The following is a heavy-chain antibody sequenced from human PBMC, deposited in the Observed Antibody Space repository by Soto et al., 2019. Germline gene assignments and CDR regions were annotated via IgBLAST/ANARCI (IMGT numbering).Heavy chain of an antibody. Sequence: SVKVSCKASGGTFSSYAISWVRQAPGQGLEWMGGIIPIFGTANYAQKFQGRVTITADESTSTAYMELSSLRSEDTAVYYCARGYCISTSCYFGGYYYGMGVWGQGTTVTVSS. V-gene: IGHV1-69*13. CDR2: IIPIFGTA. CDR1: GGTFSSYA. CDR3: ARGYCISTSCYFGGYYYGMGV. J-gene: IGHJ6*02. D-gene: IGHD2-2*01.